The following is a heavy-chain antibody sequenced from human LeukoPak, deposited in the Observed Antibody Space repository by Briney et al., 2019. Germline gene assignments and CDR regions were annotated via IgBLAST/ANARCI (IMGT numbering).Heavy chain of an antibody. Sequence: PSETLSLTCAVYGGSFSGYYWSWIRQPPGKGLEWIGEINHSGSTNYNPSLKSRVTISVDTSKNQFPLKLSSVTAADTAVYYCARGRLYYYDSSGYYVKSRALYYFDYWGQGTLVTVSS. CDR2: INHSGST. CDR3: ARGRLYYYDSSGYYVKSRALYYFDY. CDR1: GGSFSGYY. D-gene: IGHD3-22*01. V-gene: IGHV4-34*01. J-gene: IGHJ4*02.